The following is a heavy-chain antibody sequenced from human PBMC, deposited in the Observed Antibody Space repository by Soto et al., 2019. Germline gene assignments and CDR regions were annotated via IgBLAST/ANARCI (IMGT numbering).Heavy chain of an antibody. J-gene: IGHJ6*02. CDR1: GFTFSSYG. CDR3: ARERAYSSRVRLLGMDV. D-gene: IGHD6-13*01. Sequence: PGGSLRLSCAASGFTFSSYGMHWVRQAPGKGLEWVAVIWYDGSNKYYADSVKGRFTISRDNSKNTLYLQMNSLRAEDTAVYYCARERAYSSRVRLLGMDVWGQGTTVTVSS. V-gene: IGHV3-33*01. CDR2: IWYDGSNK.